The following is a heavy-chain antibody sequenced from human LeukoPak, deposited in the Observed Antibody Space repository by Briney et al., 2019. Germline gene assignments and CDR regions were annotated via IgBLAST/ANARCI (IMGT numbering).Heavy chain of an antibody. V-gene: IGHV1-69*05. CDR1: GGTFISYA. D-gene: IGHD6-19*01. CDR3: AIESGIAVAGLDY. Sequence: SVKVSCKASGGTFISYAISWVRQAPGQGLEWMGRIIHICGTARYAQKFQGKVTITTDESTSAAYMELSSRRSEDTAMYYCAIESGIAVAGLDYWGQGTLVSVSS. CDR2: IIHICGTA. J-gene: IGHJ4*02.